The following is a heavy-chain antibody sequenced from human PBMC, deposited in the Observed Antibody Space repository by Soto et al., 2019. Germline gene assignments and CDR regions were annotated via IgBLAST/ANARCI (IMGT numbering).Heavy chain of an antibody. Sequence: QVQLQESGPGLVKPSGTLSLTCAVSGTSISSNFWWSWVRQPPGKGLEWIGEAHPSGTTNYNPSLESRVTISVDKSNNQLSLDLNSLTSTDTAVFFCARHVGVAGTRGFDYWGQRVLVAVSS. CDR2: AHPSGTT. CDR1: GTSISSNFW. CDR3: ARHVGVAGTRGFDY. J-gene: IGHJ4*02. V-gene: IGHV4-4*02. D-gene: IGHD6-19*01.